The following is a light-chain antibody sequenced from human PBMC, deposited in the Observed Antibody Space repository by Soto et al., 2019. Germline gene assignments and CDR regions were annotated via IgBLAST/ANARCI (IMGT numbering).Light chain of an antibody. CDR2: EDN. CDR1: SGSIASNY. J-gene: IGLJ3*02. Sequence: NFMLTQPHSVSGSPGKTGIISCTRSSGSIASNYVQWYQQRPGSSPTTVIYEDNQRPSGVPDRFSGSIDSSSNSASLTISGLETEDEADYFCQSYDATNQVFGGGTKLTDL. CDR3: QSYDATNQV. V-gene: IGLV6-57*01.